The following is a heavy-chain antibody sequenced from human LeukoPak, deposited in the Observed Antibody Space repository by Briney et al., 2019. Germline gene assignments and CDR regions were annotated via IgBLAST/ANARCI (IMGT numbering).Heavy chain of an antibody. V-gene: IGHV3-9*01. J-gene: IGHJ4*02. CDR3: AKDSSGWVHYFDY. CDR1: GFTFDDYA. D-gene: IGHD6-19*01. CDR2: ISWNSGSI. Sequence: PGGSLRLSCAASGFTFDDYAMHWVRQAPGKGLEWVSGISWNSGSIGYADSVKGRFTISRDNAKNSLYLQMNSLRAEDTALYYCAKDSSGWVHYFDYWGQGTLVTVSS.